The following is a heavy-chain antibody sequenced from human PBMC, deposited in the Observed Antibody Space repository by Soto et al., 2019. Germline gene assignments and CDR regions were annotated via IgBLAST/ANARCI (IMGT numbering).Heavy chain of an antibody. V-gene: IGHV1-58*01. CDR2: IVLGNGNT. CDR1: GFTFSSSA. D-gene: IGHD6-19*01. Sequence: QMHLVQSGPEVKRPGTSLKVSCKASGFTFSSSAGQWVRQARGQPLEWIGWIVLGNGNTNYAQKFQQRVTITRDMSTSTAYMEVRSLTSEDTAVYYCATRIGNIGWYWLDTWGQGTLVTVSS. J-gene: IGHJ5*02. CDR3: ATRIGNIGWYWLDT.